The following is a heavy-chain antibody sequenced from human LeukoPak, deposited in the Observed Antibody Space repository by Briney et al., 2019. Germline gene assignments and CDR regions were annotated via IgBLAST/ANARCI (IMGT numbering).Heavy chain of an antibody. J-gene: IGHJ4*02. CDR1: GFTFSSYS. CDR2: ISSSSSYI. D-gene: IGHD3-10*01. Sequence: GESLKISCAASGFTFSSYSMNWVRQAPGKGLEWVSSISSSSSYIYYADSVKGRFTISRDNAKNSLYLQMNSLRAEDTAVYYCARDRFWFGELENYFDYWGQGTLVTVSS. V-gene: IGHV3-21*01. CDR3: ARDRFWFGELENYFDY.